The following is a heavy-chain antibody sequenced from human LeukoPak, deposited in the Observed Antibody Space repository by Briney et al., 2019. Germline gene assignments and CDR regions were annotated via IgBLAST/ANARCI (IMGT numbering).Heavy chain of an antibody. D-gene: IGHD2-8*01. Sequence: SETLSLICTVSGGSMRSYYWSWIRQPPGKGLEWIGYIYYSGSTNYNPSLKSRVTTSVDTSKNQFSLKLSSVTAADTAVYYCARRYCTNGVCYRSGFDIWGQGTMVTVSS. CDR2: IYYSGST. CDR3: ARRYCTNGVCYRSGFDI. J-gene: IGHJ3*02. CDR1: GGSMRSYY. V-gene: IGHV4-59*08.